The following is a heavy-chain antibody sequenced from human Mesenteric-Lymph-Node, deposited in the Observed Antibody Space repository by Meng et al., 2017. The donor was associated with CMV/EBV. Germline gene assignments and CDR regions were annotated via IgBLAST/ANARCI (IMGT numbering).Heavy chain of an antibody. CDR1: GFTFSSYA. CDR3: ARDFVTDCSSTSCYILGATYYYGMDV. D-gene: IGHD2-2*02. Sequence: GESLKISCAASGFTFSSYAMHWVRQAPGKGLELVAGISYSGDNKYYVDSVKGRFTISRDNSKNTLYLQMNSLRAEDTAVYYCARDFVTDCSSTSCYILGATYYYGMDVWGQGTTVTVSS. CDR2: ISYSGDNK. V-gene: IGHV3-30-3*01. J-gene: IGHJ6*02.